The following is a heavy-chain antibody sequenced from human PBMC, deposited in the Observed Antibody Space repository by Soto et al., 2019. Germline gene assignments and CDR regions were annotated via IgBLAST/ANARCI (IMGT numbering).Heavy chain of an antibody. V-gene: IGHV1-2*04. J-gene: IGHJ6*02. Sequence: ASVKVSCKASGYTFTGYYIHWVRQAPGQGLEWMGWINPNSGGTNYAQKFQGWVTMTRDTSISTAYMELSRLRSDDTAVYYCARAARYGDYYYGMDVWGQGTTVTVSS. D-gene: IGHD4-17*01. CDR2: INPNSGGT. CDR1: GYTFTGYY. CDR3: ARAARYGDYYYGMDV.